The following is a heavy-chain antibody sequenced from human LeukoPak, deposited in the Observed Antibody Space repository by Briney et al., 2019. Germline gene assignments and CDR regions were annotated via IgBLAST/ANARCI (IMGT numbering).Heavy chain of an antibody. CDR2: ISYDGRNQ. Sequence: GGSLRLSCAATGFTFNNYGMHWVRQAPGKGLEWVAVISYDGRNQHCPDSVKGRFTISRDISTDTLWLQMDSLRTEDTAVYYCAKGPLRGTAAAIDYWGQGTLVTVSS. CDR1: GFTFNNYG. D-gene: IGHD2-2*01. J-gene: IGHJ4*02. V-gene: IGHV3-30*18. CDR3: AKGPLRGTAAAIDY.